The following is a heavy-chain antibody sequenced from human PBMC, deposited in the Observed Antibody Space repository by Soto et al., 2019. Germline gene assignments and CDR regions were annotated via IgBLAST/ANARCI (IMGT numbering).Heavy chain of an antibody. Sequence: PGGSLRLSCAASGFTFSSYCMHWVRQAPGKGLEWVAVIWYDGSNKYYADSVKGRFTISRDNSKNTLYLQMNSLRAEDTAVYYCARDHTTNDPEGIYYYYYMDVWGKGTTVTVSS. V-gene: IGHV3-33*01. CDR1: GFTFSSYC. CDR3: ARDHTTNDPEGIYYYYYMDV. CDR2: IWYDGSNK. J-gene: IGHJ6*03. D-gene: IGHD4-17*01.